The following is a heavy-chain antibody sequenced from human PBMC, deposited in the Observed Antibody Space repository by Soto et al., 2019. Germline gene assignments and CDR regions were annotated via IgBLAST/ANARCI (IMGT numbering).Heavy chain of an antibody. CDR3: ASHCSIRCSEWSDL. Sequence: ASVKVSCKASGYIFTKYYMHWVRQAPGQGLEWLGVINPSDGTTAYSPKFQGRVTMTRDTPTSTVYLELRSLTSADTGVYFCASHCSIRCSEWSDLWGQGTLVTVAS. V-gene: IGHV1-46*01. CDR1: GYIFTKYY. J-gene: IGHJ5*02. CDR2: INPSDGTT. D-gene: IGHD2-2*01.